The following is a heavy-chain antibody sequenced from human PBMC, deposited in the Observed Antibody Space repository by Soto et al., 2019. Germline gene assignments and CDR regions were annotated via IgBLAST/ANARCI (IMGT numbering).Heavy chain of an antibody. V-gene: IGHV1-69*01. CDR2: IIPIFGTA. J-gene: IGHJ6*02. CDR1: GGTFSSYA. D-gene: IGHD2-15*01. CDR3: ARIVVVAATHYYYGMDV. Sequence: QVQLVQSGAEVKKPGSSVKVSCKASGGTFSSYAISWVRQAPGQGLEWMGGIIPIFGTANYAQKFQGRVTITADESTSTAYMELSSLRAEDTAGYYCARIVVVAATHYYYGMDVWGQGTTVTVSS.